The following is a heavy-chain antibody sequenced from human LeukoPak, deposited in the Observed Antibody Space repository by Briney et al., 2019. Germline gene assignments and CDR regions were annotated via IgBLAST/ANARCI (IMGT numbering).Heavy chain of an antibody. Sequence: GGSLRLSCAASGFTFSSYSMNWVRQAPGKGLEWVSSISSISSYIYYADSVKGRFTISRDNAKNSLYLQMNSLRAEDTAVYYCARGNSGYDFHFDYWGQGTLVTVSS. V-gene: IGHV3-21*01. CDR3: ARGNSGYDFHFDY. CDR2: ISSISSYI. J-gene: IGHJ4*02. D-gene: IGHD5-12*01. CDR1: GFTFSSYS.